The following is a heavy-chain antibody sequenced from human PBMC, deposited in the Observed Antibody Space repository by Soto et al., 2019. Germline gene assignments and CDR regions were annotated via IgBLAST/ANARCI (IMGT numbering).Heavy chain of an antibody. D-gene: IGHD6-19*01. CDR3: ARLSEDSSGWYGTYYDY. J-gene: IGHJ4*02. Sequence: SETLSLTCTVSGGSISSGGYYWSWIRQHPGKGLEWIGFIYYSGSTYYNPSLKSRVTISVDTSKNQFSLKLSSVTAADTAVYYCARLSEDSSGWYGTYYDYWGQGTLVTVSS. CDR1: GGSISSGGYY. CDR2: IYYSGST. V-gene: IGHV4-31*03.